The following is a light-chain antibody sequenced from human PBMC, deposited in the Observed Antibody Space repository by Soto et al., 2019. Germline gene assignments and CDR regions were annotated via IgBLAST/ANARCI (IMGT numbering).Light chain of an antibody. V-gene: IGLV2-23*02. CDR1: SSDVGSYNL. CDR2: EVS. CDR3: CSYAAIYV. Sequence: VLTQPASVSGSPWQAVTLSCPGTSSDVGSYNLVSWYQQHPGKAPKLMIYEVSKRPSGVSNRFSGSKSGNTASLTISGLQAEDEADYYCCSYAAIYVFGTGTKVTVL. J-gene: IGLJ1*01.